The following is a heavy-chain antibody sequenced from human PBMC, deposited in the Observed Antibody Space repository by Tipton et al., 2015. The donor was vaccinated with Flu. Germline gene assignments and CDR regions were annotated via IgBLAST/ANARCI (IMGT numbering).Heavy chain of an antibody. D-gene: IGHD3-10*02. V-gene: IGHV4-39*01. CDR2: IYPSGTT. J-gene: IGHJ4*02. CDR3: ARLSYYDVDLKNFYFDY. Sequence: LRLSCTDSSGSIRSINYFCAWIRQPPGKRLELIGSIYPSGTTYYNPSLKSRVTISVDTSKSQFSLMLRSVTAADTAVYYCARLSYYDVDLKNFYFDYWGQGALVTVSS. CDR1: SGSIRSINYF.